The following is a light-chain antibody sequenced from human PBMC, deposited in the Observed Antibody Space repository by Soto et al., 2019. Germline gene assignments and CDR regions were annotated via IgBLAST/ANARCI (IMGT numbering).Light chain of an antibody. CDR3: HQYGGSPGA. CDR1: QSVSSSY. CDR2: GAS. Sequence: EIVLTQSPATLSLSPGERATLSCRASQSVSSSYLAWYQQKPGQAPRLLIYGASSRATGIPDRFSGSGYGTDFTLSISRLEPEDFAVYFCHQYGGSPGAFGQGTKLEIK. J-gene: IGKJ2*01. V-gene: IGKV3-20*01.